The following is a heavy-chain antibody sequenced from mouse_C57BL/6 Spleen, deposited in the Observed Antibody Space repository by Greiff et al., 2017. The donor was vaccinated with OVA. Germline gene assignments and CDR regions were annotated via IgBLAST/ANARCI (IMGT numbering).Heavy chain of an antibody. Sequence: QVQLQQPGAELVMPGASVKLSCKASGYTFTSYWMHWVKQRPGQGLEWIGEIDPSDSYTNYNQKFKGKATLTVDKSSSTAYMQLSSLTSEDSAVYYCARRAYYDDRYWDFDDWGTGTTVTVSS. D-gene: IGHD2-13*01. CDR1: GYTFTSYW. J-gene: IGHJ1*03. CDR2: IDPSDSYT. CDR3: ARRAYYDDRYWDFDD. V-gene: IGHV1-69*01.